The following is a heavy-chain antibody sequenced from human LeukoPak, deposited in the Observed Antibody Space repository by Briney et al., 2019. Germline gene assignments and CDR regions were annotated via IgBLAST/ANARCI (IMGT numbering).Heavy chain of an antibody. V-gene: IGHV3-30*02. J-gene: IGHJ4*02. CDR3: ARDAVEMATIGGDY. D-gene: IGHD5-24*01. CDR1: GFTFSSYE. Sequence: GGSLRLSCAASGFTFSSYEMNWVRQAPGKGLEWVAFIRYDGSNKYYADSVKGRFTISRDNSKNTLYLQMNSLRAEDTAVYYCARDAVEMATIGGDYWGQGTLVTVSS. CDR2: IRYDGSNK.